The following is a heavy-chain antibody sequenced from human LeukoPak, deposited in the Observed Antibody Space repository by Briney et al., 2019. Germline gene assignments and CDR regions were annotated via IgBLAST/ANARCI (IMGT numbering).Heavy chain of an antibody. CDR1: GFTFNDYN. Sequence: GGSLRLSCAASGFTFNDYNMNWVRQAPGKGLEWVSSITASSSYIYYADSVKGRFTISRDNAKNSLYLQINSLRAEDTAVYYCAKGYRSGWNFGYWGQGTLVTVSS. CDR2: ITASSSYI. J-gene: IGHJ4*02. D-gene: IGHD6-19*01. V-gene: IGHV3-21*01. CDR3: AKGYRSGWNFGY.